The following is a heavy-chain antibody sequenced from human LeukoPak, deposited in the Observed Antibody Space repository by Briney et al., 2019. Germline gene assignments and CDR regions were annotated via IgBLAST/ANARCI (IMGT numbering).Heavy chain of an antibody. V-gene: IGHV3-20*04. D-gene: IGHD3-22*01. CDR1: GFTFDDYG. Sequence: PGGSLRLSCAASGFTFDDYGMSWVRQAPGKGLEWVSGINWNGGNTGYADSVKGRFTISRDNAKNSLYLQMNSLRAEDTALYYCARAAAGYYDSSGYAFDIWGQGTMVTVSS. CDR3: ARAAAGYYDSSGYAFDI. CDR2: INWNGGNT. J-gene: IGHJ3*02.